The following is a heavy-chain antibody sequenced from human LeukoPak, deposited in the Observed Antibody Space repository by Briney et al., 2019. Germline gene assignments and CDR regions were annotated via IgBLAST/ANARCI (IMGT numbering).Heavy chain of an antibody. Sequence: GGSLRLSCAASGLTVSDNYMSWVRRAPGKGLEWVSVIYSTGTTYYADSVKGRFTISRDNAKNSLYLQMNSLRAEDTAVYYCARAYRDAFDIWGQETMVTVSS. CDR1: GLTVSDNY. J-gene: IGHJ3*02. V-gene: IGHV3-69-1*01. CDR3: ARAYRDAFDI. CDR2: IYSTGTT.